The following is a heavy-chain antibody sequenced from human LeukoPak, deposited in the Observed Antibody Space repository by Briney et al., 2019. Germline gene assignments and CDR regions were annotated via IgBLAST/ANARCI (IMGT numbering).Heavy chain of an antibody. V-gene: IGHV3-23*01. CDR1: GFTFSNHA. CDR3: ANEIRPNDY. Sequence: GGSLRLSCEASGFTFSNHAMTWVRQAPGKGLEWVSAISISDDRTYYADSAKGRFTISRDNSKNTLHLQMNSLRADDTAVYYCANEIRPNDYWGQGTLVTVSS. CDR2: ISISDDRT. D-gene: IGHD6-6*01. J-gene: IGHJ4*02.